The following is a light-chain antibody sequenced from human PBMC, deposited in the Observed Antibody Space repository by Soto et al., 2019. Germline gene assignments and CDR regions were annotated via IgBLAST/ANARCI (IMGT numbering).Light chain of an antibody. J-gene: IGLJ2*01. CDR2: AVS. V-gene: IGLV2-8*01. CDR1: SSDVGGYNY. CDR3: SAYAGSNIVL. Sequence: QSALTQPHSASGSPGQPVTISCTGTSSDVGGYNYVSWYEQHPGKAPKLMIYAVSKRPSGVPDRFSGSKSGNTASLTVSGLQAEDEAGYFCSAYAGSNIVLFGGGTKLTVL.